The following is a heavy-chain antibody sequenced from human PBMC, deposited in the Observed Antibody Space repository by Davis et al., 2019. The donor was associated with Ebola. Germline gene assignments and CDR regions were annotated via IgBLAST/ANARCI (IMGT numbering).Heavy chain of an antibody. J-gene: IGHJ4*02. Sequence: GGSLRLSCAASGFTFSSYGMHWVRQAPGKGLEWVAVISYDGSNKYYADSVKGRFTISRDNSKNTLYMQTNSLRAEDTAVYFCAKDAGYGDSVYFFDYWGQGTLVTVSS. CDR1: GFTFSSYG. CDR3: AKDAGYGDSVYFFDY. CDR2: ISYDGSNK. D-gene: IGHD4-17*01. V-gene: IGHV3-30*18.